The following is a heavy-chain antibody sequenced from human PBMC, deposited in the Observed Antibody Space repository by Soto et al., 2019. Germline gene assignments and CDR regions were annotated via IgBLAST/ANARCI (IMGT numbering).Heavy chain of an antibody. J-gene: IGHJ4*02. D-gene: IGHD3-10*01. V-gene: IGHV3-23*01. Sequence: EVQLMESGGGLVQPGGSLRLSCAASGFTFSTYWMDWVRQTPGKGLEWVSGFRSGGDDDTTYYADSVRGRFTISRDNSKNTLFLQMNSLRAEDTAIYYCAKKVNSGSGSQFFDYWGQGTLVTVSS. CDR2: FRSGGDDDTT. CDR1: GFTFSTYW. CDR3: AKKVNSGSGSQFFDY.